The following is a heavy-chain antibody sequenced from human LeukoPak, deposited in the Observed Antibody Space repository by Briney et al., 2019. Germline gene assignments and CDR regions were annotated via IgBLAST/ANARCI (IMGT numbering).Heavy chain of an antibody. D-gene: IGHD2-2*01. CDR2: IIPIFGTA. CDR3: ARRTRTSWAYNWFDP. J-gene: IGHJ5*02. Sequence: SVKVSCKASGGTFSSYAISWVRQAPGQGLEXXXXIIPIFGTANYAQKFQGRVTITADESTSTAYMELSSLRSEDTAVYYCARRTRTSWAYNWFDPWGQGTLVTVSS. CDR1: GGTFSSYA. V-gene: IGHV1-69*13.